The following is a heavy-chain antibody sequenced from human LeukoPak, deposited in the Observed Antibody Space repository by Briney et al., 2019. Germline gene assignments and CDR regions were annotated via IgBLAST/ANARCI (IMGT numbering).Heavy chain of an antibody. CDR3: ARDSRRYCSSTSCPFDP. CDR2: ISSSGSTI. D-gene: IGHD2-2*01. V-gene: IGHV3-11*04. Sequence: GGSLRLSCAASGFTFSDYYMSWIRQAPGKGLEWVSYISSSGSTIYYADSVKGRFTISRDNAKNSLYLQMNSLRAEDTAVYYCARDSRRYCSSTSCPFDPWGQGTLVTVSS. J-gene: IGHJ5*02. CDR1: GFTFSDYY.